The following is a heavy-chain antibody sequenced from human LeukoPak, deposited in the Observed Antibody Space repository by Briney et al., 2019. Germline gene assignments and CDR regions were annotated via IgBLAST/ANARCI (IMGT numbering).Heavy chain of an antibody. V-gene: IGHV6-1*01. D-gene: IGHD5-12*01. J-gene: IGHJ4*02. Sequence: SQTLSLTCAISGDSVSTNSAAWNWIRRSPSRGLEWLGRTYYRSKWYNDYVVSVKSRITINADTSKNQFSLQLNSVTPEDTAVYYCARGGLRFGVFDYWGQGSLVTVSS. CDR2: TYYRSKWYN. CDR1: GDSVSTNSAA. CDR3: ARGGLRFGVFDY.